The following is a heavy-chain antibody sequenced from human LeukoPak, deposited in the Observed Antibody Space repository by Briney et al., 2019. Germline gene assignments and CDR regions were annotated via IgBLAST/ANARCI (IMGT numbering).Heavy chain of an antibody. CDR1: GGSFSGYY. CDR2: INHSGST. V-gene: IGHV4-34*01. J-gene: IGHJ4*02. Sequence: SETLSLTCAVYGGSFSGYYWSWIRQPPGKGLEWIGEINHSGSTNYNPSLKSRVTISVDTSKNQFSLKLSSVTAADTAVYYCASAVGHPGLDYWGQGTLVTVSS. CDR3: ASAVGHPGLDY.